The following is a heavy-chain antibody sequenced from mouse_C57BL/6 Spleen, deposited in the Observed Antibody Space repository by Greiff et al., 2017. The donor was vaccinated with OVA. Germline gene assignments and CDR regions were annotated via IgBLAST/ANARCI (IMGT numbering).Heavy chain of an antibody. Sequence: VQLKESGPGLVKPSQSLSLTCSVTGYSITSGYYWNWIRQFPGNKLEWMGYISYDGSNNYNPSLKNRISITRDTSKNQFFLKLNSVTTEDTATYYCASWDLYYFDYWGQGTTLTVSS. CDR3: ASWDLYYFDY. D-gene: IGHD4-1*01. CDR1: GYSITSGYY. J-gene: IGHJ2*01. V-gene: IGHV3-6*01. CDR2: ISYDGSN.